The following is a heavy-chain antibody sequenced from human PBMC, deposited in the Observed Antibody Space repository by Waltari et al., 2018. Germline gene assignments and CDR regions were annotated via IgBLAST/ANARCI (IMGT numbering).Heavy chain of an antibody. CDR1: GFTFSSYA. CDR3: AKSGRDYDFWSGYPYYYYYYMDV. V-gene: IGHV3-23*04. D-gene: IGHD3-3*01. J-gene: IGHJ6*03. Sequence: EVQLVESGGGLVQPGGSLRLSCAASGFTFSSYAMSWVRQAPGKGLEWVSAISGSGGSTYYADSVKGRFTISRDNSKNTLYLQMNSLRAEDTAVYYCAKSGRDYDFWSGYPYYYYYYMDVWGKGTTVTVSS. CDR2: ISGSGGST.